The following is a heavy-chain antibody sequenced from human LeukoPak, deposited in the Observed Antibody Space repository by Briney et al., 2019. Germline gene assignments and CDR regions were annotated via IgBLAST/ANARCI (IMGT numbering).Heavy chain of an antibody. CDR1: GDSVSSNSAA. CDR2: TYYRSKWYN. D-gene: IGHD4-23*01. J-gene: IGHJ5*02. V-gene: IGHV6-1*01. Sequence: SQTLSLTCAISGDSVSSNSAAWNWIRPSPSRGLEWLGRTYYRSKWYNDYAVSVKSRITINPDTSKNQFSLQLNSVTPEDTAVYYCARGSTVVTPHNWFDPWGQGTLVTVSS. CDR3: ARGSTVVTPHNWFDP.